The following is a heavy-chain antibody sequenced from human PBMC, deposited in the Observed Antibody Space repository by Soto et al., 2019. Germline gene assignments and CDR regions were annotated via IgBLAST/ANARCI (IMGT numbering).Heavy chain of an antibody. CDR3: AXXXXXXNXGFFDY. CDR2: ISYDEINK. Sequence: QVQLVESGGGVVQPGRSLRLSCAASGFTFSSYGMHWVRQAPGKGLEWVAIISYDEINKYYADSVKGRFTISRDNSKNTLYLQMNSLRAEDTAVYYCAXXXXXXNXGFFDYWGQGTLVTVSS. CDR1: GFTFSSYG. J-gene: IGHJ4*02. V-gene: IGHV3-30*18.